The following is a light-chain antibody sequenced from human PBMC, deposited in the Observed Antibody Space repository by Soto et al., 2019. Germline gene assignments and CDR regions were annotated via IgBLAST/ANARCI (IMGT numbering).Light chain of an antibody. J-gene: IGKJ1*01. Sequence: ERVMTQSPATLSVSPGERATLSCRASQSVSSNLAWYQQKPGQAPRLLIYGASTRATGIPARFSGSGSGTEFTLTISSLQSEDFAVYYCQQHNNWPPETFGQGTKVEIK. CDR2: GAS. CDR3: QQHNNWPPET. V-gene: IGKV3-15*01. CDR1: QSVSSN.